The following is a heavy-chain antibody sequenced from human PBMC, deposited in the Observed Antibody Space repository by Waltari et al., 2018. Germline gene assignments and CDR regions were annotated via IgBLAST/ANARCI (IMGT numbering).Heavy chain of an antibody. CDR2: INPSGGST. Sequence: QVQLVQSGAEVKKPGASVKVSCKASGYTFTSYYMHWVRQAPGQGLEWMGIINPSGGSTSYAQKFQGRVTMTRDTSTSTVYMELSSLRSEDTAVYYCAGENRIAVARGQTVYYGMDVWGQGTTVTVSS. D-gene: IGHD6-19*01. CDR1: GYTFTSYY. J-gene: IGHJ6*02. CDR3: AGENRIAVARGQTVYYGMDV. V-gene: IGHV1-46*01.